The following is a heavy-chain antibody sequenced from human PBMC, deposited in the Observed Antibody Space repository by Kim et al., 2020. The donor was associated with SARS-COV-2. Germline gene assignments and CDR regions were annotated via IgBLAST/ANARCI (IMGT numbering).Heavy chain of an antibody. CDR1: GGSISSSNW. CDR2: IYHSGST. J-gene: IGHJ4*02. D-gene: IGHD3-22*01. Sequence: SETLSLTCAVSGGSISSSNWWNWVRQPPGKGLGWIGEIYHSGSTNYNPSLKCRVTISVDKSKNQFSLKLSSVTAADTAVYYCARSSGYYYVLDYWGQGTLVTVSS. V-gene: IGHV4-4*02. CDR3: ARSSGYYYVLDY.